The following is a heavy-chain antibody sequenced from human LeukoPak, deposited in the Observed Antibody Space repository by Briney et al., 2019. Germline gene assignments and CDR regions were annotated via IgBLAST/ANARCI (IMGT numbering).Heavy chain of an antibody. D-gene: IGHD2-15*01. CDR3: ARDGYCSGGSCYSVRPKIPGIAYWGPGGYYYYGMDV. CDR2: INSDGSST. CDR1: GFTFSSYW. Sequence: GRSLRLSCAASGFTFSSYWMHWVRQAPGKGLVWVSRINSDGSSTSYADSVKGRFTISRGNAKNTLYLQMNSLRAEDTAVYYCARDGYCSGGSCYSVRPKIPGIAYWGPGGYYYYGMDVWGQGTTVTVSS. V-gene: IGHV3-74*01. J-gene: IGHJ6*02.